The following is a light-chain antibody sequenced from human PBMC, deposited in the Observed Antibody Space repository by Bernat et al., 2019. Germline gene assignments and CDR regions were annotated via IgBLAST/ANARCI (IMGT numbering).Light chain of an antibody. CDR3: SSYAGSKNYV. CDR2: EVS. J-gene: IGLJ1*01. CDR1: SSDVGGYNY. Sequence: QSALTQPPSASGSPGQSVTISCTGTSSDVGGYNYVSWYQQHPDKTPKLIISEVSKRPSGVPDRFSGSKSGNTDSLTVSGLQAEDVADYYCSSYAGSKNYVFGTGTKVTVL. V-gene: IGLV2-8*01.